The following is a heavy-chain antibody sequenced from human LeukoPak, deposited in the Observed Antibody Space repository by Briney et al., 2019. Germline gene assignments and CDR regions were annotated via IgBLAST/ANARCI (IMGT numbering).Heavy chain of an antibody. Sequence: PGGSLGLSCAASGFAFSTYWMHWVRQAPGKGLVWVSRIRTDGGSTYYADSVKGRFTVSRDNAKNTLYLQMNSLRAEDTAVYYCARDLSSTSSANGGYWGQGTLVTVSS. V-gene: IGHV3-74*01. CDR1: GFAFSTYW. CDR2: IRTDGGST. J-gene: IGHJ4*02. D-gene: IGHD2-2*01. CDR3: ARDLSSTSSANGGY.